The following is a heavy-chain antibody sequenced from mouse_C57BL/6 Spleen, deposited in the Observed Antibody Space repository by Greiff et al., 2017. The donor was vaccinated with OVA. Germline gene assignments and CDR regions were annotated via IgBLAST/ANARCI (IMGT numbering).Heavy chain of an antibody. CDR1: GYTFTDYN. CDR2: INPNNGGT. D-gene: IGHD2-3*01. V-gene: IGHV1-18*01. J-gene: IGHJ3*01. Sequence: VQLQQSGPELVKPGASVKIPCKASGYTFTDYNMDWVKQSHGKSLEWIGDINPNNGGTIYNQKFKGKATLTVDKSSSTAYMELRSLTSEDTAVYYCARSLYDGSAYWGQGTLVTVSA. CDR3: ARSLYDGSAY.